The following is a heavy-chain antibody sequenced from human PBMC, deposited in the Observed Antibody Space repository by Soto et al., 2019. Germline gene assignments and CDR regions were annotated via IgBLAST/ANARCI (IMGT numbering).Heavy chain of an antibody. Sequence: PGGSLRLSCAASGFTFSSYSMNWVRQAPGKGLEWVSYISSSSSTIYYADCVKGRFTISRDNAKNSLYLQMNSLRAEDTAVYFCATVKIWYGDRGFYYMDVWGKGTTVTVS. V-gene: IGHV3-48*01. D-gene: IGHD4-17*01. J-gene: IGHJ6*03. CDR3: ATVKIWYGDRGFYYMDV. CDR1: GFTFSSYS. CDR2: ISSSSSTI.